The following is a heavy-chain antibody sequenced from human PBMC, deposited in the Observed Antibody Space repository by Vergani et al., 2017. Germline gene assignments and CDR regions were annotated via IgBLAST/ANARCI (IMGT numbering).Heavy chain of an antibody. J-gene: IGHJ3*01. V-gene: IGHV4-61*02. CDR3: ARDGGEYDKDALDV. CDR2: IYTSWAN. Sequence: QVQLQESGPGLVKPSQTLSLTCTGSGGPFSTGGQSWTWLRQSAGKGLELIGRIYTSWANNYNLSLRNRAIMSVDAAKKQFSLKLTSVTAADMAVYYCARDGGEYDKDALDVWGQGTKVTVTS. CDR1: GGPFSTGGQS. D-gene: IGHD2-21*01.